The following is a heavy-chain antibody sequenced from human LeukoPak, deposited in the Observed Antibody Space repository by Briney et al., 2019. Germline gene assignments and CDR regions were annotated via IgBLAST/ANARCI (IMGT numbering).Heavy chain of an antibody. CDR2: INPNSGGT. V-gene: IGHV1-2*02. Sequence: AASVKVSCKASGGTFSSYAISWVRQAPGQGLEWMGWINPNSGGTNYAQKFQGRVTMTRDTSISTAYMELSRLRSDDTAVYYCARQTTYYYDSSGYTQGHDAFDIWGQGTMVTVSS. J-gene: IGHJ3*02. CDR3: ARQTTYYYDSSGYTQGHDAFDI. CDR1: GGTFSSYA. D-gene: IGHD3-22*01.